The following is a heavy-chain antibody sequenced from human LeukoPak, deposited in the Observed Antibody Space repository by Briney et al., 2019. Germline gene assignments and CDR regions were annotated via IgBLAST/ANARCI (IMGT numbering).Heavy chain of an antibody. CDR3: ARSYIRRTDYYDSSGYYLRLNAFDI. CDR2: IYYSGST. CDR1: GGSISSGGYY. Sequence: PSETLSLTCTVSGGSISSGGYYWSWIRQHPGKGLEWFGYIYYSGSTYYNPSLKSRVTISVDTSKHQFSLKLSSVTAADTAVYYCARSYIRRTDYYDSSGYYLRLNAFDIWGQGTMVTVSS. V-gene: IGHV4-31*03. J-gene: IGHJ3*02. D-gene: IGHD3-22*01.